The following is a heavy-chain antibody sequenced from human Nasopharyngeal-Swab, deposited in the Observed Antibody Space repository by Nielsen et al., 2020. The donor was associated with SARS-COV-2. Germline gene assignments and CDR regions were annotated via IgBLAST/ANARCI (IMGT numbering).Heavy chain of an antibody. CDR3: ARGGVVVCYYGMDF. Sequence: SETLSLTCAVYGGSFSGYYWRWIRKPPGKGLEWIGEINHIGSTNYNPSLKSPVTISVDTSKNQFSLKLSSVTAADTAVYYCARGGVVVCYYGMDFWGQGTTVTVSS. J-gene: IGHJ6*02. CDR2: INHIGST. D-gene: IGHD2-2*01. CDR1: GGSFSGYY. V-gene: IGHV4-34*01.